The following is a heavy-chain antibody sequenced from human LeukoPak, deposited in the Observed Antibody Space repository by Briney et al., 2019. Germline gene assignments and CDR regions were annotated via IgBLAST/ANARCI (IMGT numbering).Heavy chain of an antibody. D-gene: IGHD3-3*01. Sequence: GGSLRLSCAASGFTFSSYSMNWVRQAPGKGLEWVSSISSSSSYIYYADSVKGRFTISRDNAKNSLYLQMNSLRAEDTAVYYCARAPAFWSGYPHYFDYWGQGTLVTVSS. J-gene: IGHJ4*02. CDR1: GFTFSSYS. CDR2: ISSSSSYI. V-gene: IGHV3-21*01. CDR3: ARAPAFWSGYPHYFDY.